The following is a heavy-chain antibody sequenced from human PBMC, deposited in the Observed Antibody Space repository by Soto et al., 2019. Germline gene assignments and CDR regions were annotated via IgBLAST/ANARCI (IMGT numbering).Heavy chain of an antibody. D-gene: IGHD2-2*01. Sequence: NPSETLSLTCAVYGGSFSGYYWSWIRQPPGKGLEWIGEINHSGSTNYNPSLKSRVTISVDTSKNQFSLKLSSVTAADTAVYYCARVIVPAVNDYWGQGTLVTVSS. CDR2: INHSGST. CDR3: ARVIVPAVNDY. V-gene: IGHV4-34*01. J-gene: IGHJ4*02. CDR1: GGSFSGYY.